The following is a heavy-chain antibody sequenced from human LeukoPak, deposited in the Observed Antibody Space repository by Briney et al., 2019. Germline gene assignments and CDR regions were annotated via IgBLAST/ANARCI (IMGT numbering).Heavy chain of an antibody. J-gene: IGHJ6*03. CDR1: GYTFTSYD. CDR3: ARDTAMVTDYYYYYMDV. Sequence: ASVKVSCKASGYTFTSYDINWVRQATGQGLEWMGWMNPNSGNTGYAQKFQGRVTMTRNTSISTAYMELSSLRSEDTAVYYCARDTAMVTDYYYYYMDVWGKGTTVTVSS. CDR2: MNPNSGNT. D-gene: IGHD5-18*01. V-gene: IGHV1-8*01.